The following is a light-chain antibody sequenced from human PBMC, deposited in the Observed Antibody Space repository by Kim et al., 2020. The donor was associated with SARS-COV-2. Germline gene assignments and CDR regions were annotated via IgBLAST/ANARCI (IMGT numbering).Light chain of an antibody. CDR2: DVG. CDR1: YNY. J-gene: IGLJ3*02. CDR3: SSYASNIAWV. Sequence: YNYVSWYQQHPGKAPKLMIYDVGKRPSGVPDRFSGSKSGNTASLTVSGLQAEDEADYYCSSYASNIAWVFGGGTQLTVL. V-gene: IGLV2-8*01.